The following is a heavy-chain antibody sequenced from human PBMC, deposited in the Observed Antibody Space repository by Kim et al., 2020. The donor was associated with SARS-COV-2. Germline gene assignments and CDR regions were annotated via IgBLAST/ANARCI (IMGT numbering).Heavy chain of an antibody. J-gene: IGHJ5*01. CDR3: TKDLSYGGLTFGS. CDR1: GDRFTTFS. V-gene: IGHV1-3*01. D-gene: IGHD3-16*01. CDR2: IHAANGNT. Sequence: ASVKVSSKASGDRFTTFSMHWVRQAPGQRLEWMGWIHAANGNTVYAESFHGRITISRDTSAETVYMELSSLTSTDTAMYYCTKDLSYGGLTFGSWGQGTLVSVSS.